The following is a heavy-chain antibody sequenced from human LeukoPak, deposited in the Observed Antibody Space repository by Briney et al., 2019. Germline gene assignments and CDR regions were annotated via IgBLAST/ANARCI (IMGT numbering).Heavy chain of an antibody. CDR2: IYTSGST. CDR3: ARLGPAACFDY. J-gene: IGHJ4*02. Sequence: SETLSLTCTVSGGSISSYYWRWIRQPAGKGLEWIGRIYTSGSTNYNPSLKSRVTMSVDTSKDQFSLKLSSVTAADTAVYYCARLGPAACFDYWGQGTLVTVSS. D-gene: IGHD2-2*01. V-gene: IGHV4-4*07. CDR1: GGSISSYY.